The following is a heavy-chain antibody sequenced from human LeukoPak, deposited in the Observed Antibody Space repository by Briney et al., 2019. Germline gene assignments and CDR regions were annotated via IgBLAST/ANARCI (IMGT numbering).Heavy chain of an antibody. V-gene: IGHV4-59*08. J-gene: IGHJ4*02. CDR2: IYYSGST. CDR3: ARHVWLPLSD. D-gene: IGHD5-12*01. CDR1: GGSISSYY. Sequence: KPSETLSLTCTVSGGSISSYYWSWIRQPPGKGLEWIGYIYYSGSTNYNPSLKSRVTISVDTSKNQFSLKLSSVTAADTAVYYCARHVWLPLSDWGQGTLVTVSS.